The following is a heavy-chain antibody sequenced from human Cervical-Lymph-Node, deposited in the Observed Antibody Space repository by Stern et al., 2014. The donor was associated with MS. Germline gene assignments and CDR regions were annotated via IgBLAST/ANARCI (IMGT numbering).Heavy chain of an antibody. D-gene: IGHD3-22*01. CDR2: IIPVSGTT. V-gene: IGHV1-69*01. Sequence: QVQLVQSGAEVKKTGSSVKVSCKTSGGTFGTFALSWVRQAPGQGLEWMGGIIPVSGTTNYAQKFQGRVSITADEATGTAYMEFKSLRSEDTAVYFCAREEIESKYDTEPYTYFDSWGQGTLVTVSS. J-gene: IGHJ4*02. CDR3: AREEIESKYDTEPYTYFDS. CDR1: GGTFGTFA.